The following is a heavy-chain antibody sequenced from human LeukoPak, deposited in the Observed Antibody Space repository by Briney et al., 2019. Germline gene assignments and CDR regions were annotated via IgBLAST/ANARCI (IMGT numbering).Heavy chain of an antibody. CDR2: INHSGST. CDR3: ARDRPTAMESSFYFYGMDV. V-gene: IGHV4-34*01. CDR1: GGSFSGYY. D-gene: IGHD5-18*01. J-gene: IGHJ6*02. Sequence: SSETLSLTCAVYGGSFSGYYWSWIRQPPGKGLEWIGEINHSGSTNYNPSLKSRVTISVDTSKNQFSLKLSSVTAADTVVYYCARDRPTAMESSFYFYGMDVWGQGTAVTVSS.